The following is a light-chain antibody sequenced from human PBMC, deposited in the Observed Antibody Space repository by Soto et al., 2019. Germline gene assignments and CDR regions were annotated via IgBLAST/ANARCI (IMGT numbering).Light chain of an antibody. Sequence: DIQMTQSPSSLSASAGDRVTITCRASQSVSNFLNWYQQKPGKAPKLLIYAASTLQSGVPSRFSGSGSGTDFTLTISSLQPEDFATYYCQQSYSTPLTFGGGTKVEIK. CDR2: AAS. J-gene: IGKJ4*01. V-gene: IGKV1-39*01. CDR1: QSVSNF. CDR3: QQSYSTPLT.